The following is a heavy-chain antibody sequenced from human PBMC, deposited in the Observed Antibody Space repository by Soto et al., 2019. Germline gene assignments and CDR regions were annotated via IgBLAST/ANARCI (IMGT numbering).Heavy chain of an antibody. Sequence: SVKVSFKASGGTFSSYTISWVRQAPGQGLEWMGRIIPILGIANYAQKFQGRVTITADKSTSTAYMELSSLRSEDTVVYYCASSLDYDSNDAFDIWGQGTMVTVSS. CDR1: GGTFSSYT. CDR3: ASSLDYDSNDAFDI. J-gene: IGHJ3*02. D-gene: IGHD3-22*01. CDR2: IIPILGIA. V-gene: IGHV1-69*02.